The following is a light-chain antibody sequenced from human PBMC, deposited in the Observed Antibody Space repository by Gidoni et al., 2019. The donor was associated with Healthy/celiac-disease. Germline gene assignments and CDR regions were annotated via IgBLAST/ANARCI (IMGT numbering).Light chain of an antibody. CDR1: QGISSA. J-gene: IGKJ5*01. CDR3: QQFNSPIT. Sequence: IQFTQSPSSLSASVGDRVTITCRASQGISSALPWYQQKPGKAPKLLIYDASSLESGVPSMFSGSGSGTDFTITISSLQPEDFATYYCQQFNSPITFGQGTRLEIK. CDR2: DAS. V-gene: IGKV1-13*02.